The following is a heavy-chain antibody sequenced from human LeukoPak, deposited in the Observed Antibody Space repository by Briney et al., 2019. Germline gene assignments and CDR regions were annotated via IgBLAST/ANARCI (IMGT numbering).Heavy chain of an antibody. CDR3: AREGVVYSGSYGLVYYYYMDV. CDR2: IYYSGST. CDR1: GGSISSSSYY. J-gene: IGHJ6*03. D-gene: IGHD1-26*01. V-gene: IGHV4-39*07. Sequence: PSETLSLTCTVSGGSISSSSYYWGWIRQPPGKGLEWIGSIYYSGSTNYNPSLKSRVTMSVDTSKNQFSLKLSSVTAADTAVYYCAREGVVYSGSYGLVYYYYMDVWGKGTTVTVSS.